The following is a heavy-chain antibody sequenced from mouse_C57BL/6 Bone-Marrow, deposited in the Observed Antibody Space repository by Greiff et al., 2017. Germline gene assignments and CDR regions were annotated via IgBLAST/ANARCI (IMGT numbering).Heavy chain of an antibody. V-gene: IGHV14-2*01. CDR2: IDPEDGET. CDR1: GFNIKDYY. Sequence: VQLQQSGAELVKPGASVKLSCTASGFNIKDYYIPWVKQRTEQGLEWIGRIDPEDGETKYAPKFPDKATITAETSSNTAYLQLSSLTSEDTAVYYCTRSLIYCGTNYWGQGTTLTGSS. CDR3: TRSLIYCGTNY. J-gene: IGHJ2*01. D-gene: IGHD1-1*01.